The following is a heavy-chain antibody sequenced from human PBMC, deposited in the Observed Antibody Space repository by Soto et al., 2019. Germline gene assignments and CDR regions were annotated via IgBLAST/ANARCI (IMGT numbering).Heavy chain of an antibody. CDR3: GGHWYNY. Sequence: AASGLTVYISAMSWVRQAPGKGLEWVSLISVPGGSANYADSVRGRFTISIDNSKNTVYLQMNSLRAEDTAVYYCGGHWYNYWGQGTLVTVSS. CDR2: ISVPGGSA. V-gene: IGHV3-23*01. CDR1: GLTVYISA. J-gene: IGHJ4*01. D-gene: IGHD1-20*01.